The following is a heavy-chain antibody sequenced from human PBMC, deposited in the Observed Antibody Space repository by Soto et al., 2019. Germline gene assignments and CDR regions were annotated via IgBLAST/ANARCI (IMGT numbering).Heavy chain of an antibody. Sequence: GESLKISCKGSGYSFTSYWISWVRQMPGKGLEWMGRIDPSDSYTNYSPSFQGHVTISADKSISTAYLQWSSLKASDTAMYYCAKYYYDSSGYYWSDYWGQGTLVTVSS. CDR2: IDPSDSYT. J-gene: IGHJ4*02. V-gene: IGHV5-10-1*01. D-gene: IGHD3-22*01. CDR3: AKYYYDSSGYYWSDY. CDR1: GYSFTSYW.